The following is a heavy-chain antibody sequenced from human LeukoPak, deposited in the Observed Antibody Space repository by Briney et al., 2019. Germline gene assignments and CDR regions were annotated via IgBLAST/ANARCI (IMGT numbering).Heavy chain of an antibody. Sequence: ASVTVSCTASGYMFTSYDINWVRQSPGLGLELLGWINPNSDGTTYAQRFQGRVTMTSDTATSTAYLELNGLRSDDTAVYFCARLNSGTLRGILYWGQGSLVTV. J-gene: IGHJ4*02. CDR1: GYMFTSYD. CDR2: INPNSDGT. D-gene: IGHD3-10*01. V-gene: IGHV1-2*02. CDR3: ARLNSGTLRGILY.